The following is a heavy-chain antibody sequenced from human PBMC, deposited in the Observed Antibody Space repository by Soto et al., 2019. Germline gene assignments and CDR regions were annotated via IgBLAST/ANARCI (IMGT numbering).Heavy chain of an antibody. CDR2: IYYSGST. CDR1: GGSISSYY. D-gene: IGHD6-19*01. CDR3: ARDSGQWLGIRAFFDY. Sequence: SETLSLTCTVSGGSISSYYWSWIRQPPGKGLEWIGYIYYSGSTNYNPSLKSRVTISVDTSKNQFSLKLSSVTAADTAVYYCARDSGQWLGIRAFFDYWGQGTLVTVSS. J-gene: IGHJ4*02. V-gene: IGHV4-59*01.